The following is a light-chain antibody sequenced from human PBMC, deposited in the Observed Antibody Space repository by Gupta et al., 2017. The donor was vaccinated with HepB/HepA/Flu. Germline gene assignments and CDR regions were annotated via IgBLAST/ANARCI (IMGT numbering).Light chain of an antibody. CDR3: AAVDAIRSCRV. CDR2: RNN. J-gene: IGLJ3*02. CDR1: SSNIGSNY. V-gene: IGLV1-47*01. Sequence: QSVLTQPPSASGPPGKRVTISSSGSSSNIGSNYLSWYQQLPGTAPKLLIYRNNQRRSGVPDRFSGSKSGTSASVAISGLQAEDEADYYCAAVDAIRSCRVFGGGTKLTVL.